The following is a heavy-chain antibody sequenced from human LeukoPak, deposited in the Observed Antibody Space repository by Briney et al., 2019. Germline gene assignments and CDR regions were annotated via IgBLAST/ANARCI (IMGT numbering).Heavy chain of an antibody. J-gene: IGHJ4*02. D-gene: IGHD3-3*01. V-gene: IGHV3-7*01. CDR3: AREPFHYDFWSGYYRASFDY. CDR2: IKQDGSEK. Sequence: GGSLRLSFAASGFTFSSYWMSWVRQAPGKGLEWVANIKQDGSEKYYVDSVKGRFTISRDNAKNSLYLQMNSLRAEDTAVYYCAREPFHYDFWSGYYRASFDYWGQGTLVTVSS. CDR1: GFTFSSYW.